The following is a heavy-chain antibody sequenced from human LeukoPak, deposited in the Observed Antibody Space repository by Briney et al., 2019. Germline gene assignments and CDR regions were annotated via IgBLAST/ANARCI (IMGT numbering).Heavy chain of an antibody. Sequence: SETLSLTCTVSGGSISSSSYYWGWIRQPPGKGLEWIGSIYYSGSTYYNPSLKSRATISVDTSKNQFSLKLSSVTAADTAVYYCARLQYTALDYWGQGTLVTVSS. CDR2: IYYSGST. D-gene: IGHD5-18*01. V-gene: IGHV4-39*01. CDR1: GGSISSSSYY. J-gene: IGHJ4*02. CDR3: ARLQYTALDY.